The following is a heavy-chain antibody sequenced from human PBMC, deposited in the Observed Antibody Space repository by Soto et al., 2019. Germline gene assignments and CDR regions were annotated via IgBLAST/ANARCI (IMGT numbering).Heavy chain of an antibody. CDR2: IYYSGST. CDR3: ARGVAFDY. J-gene: IGHJ4*02. CDR1: GGSINNYY. D-gene: IGHD2-15*01. V-gene: IGHV4-59*01. Sequence: SETLSLTCTVSGGSINNYYWSWIRQPPGKGLEWIGYIYYSGSTIYNPSLKSRVTISVDTSKNQFSLKVTSVTAADTAVYYCARGVAFDYWGQGALVTVSS.